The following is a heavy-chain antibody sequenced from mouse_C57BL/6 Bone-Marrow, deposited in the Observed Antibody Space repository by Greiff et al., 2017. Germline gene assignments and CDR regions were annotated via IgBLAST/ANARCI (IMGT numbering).Heavy chain of an antibody. CDR2: IDPSDSYT. V-gene: IGHV1-69*01. Sequence: VQLQQPGAELVMPGASVKLSCKASGYTFTSYWMHWVKQRPGQGLEWIGEIDPSDSYTNYYQKFKGKSTLTVDKSSSTAYMQLSSLTSEDSAVYYCAREGYYGSSYPFYWYFDVWGTGTTVTASS. J-gene: IGHJ1*03. D-gene: IGHD1-1*01. CDR1: GYTFTSYW. CDR3: AREGYYGSSYPFYWYFDV.